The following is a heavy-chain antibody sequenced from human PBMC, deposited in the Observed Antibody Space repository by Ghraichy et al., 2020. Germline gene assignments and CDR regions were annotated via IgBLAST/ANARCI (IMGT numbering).Heavy chain of an antibody. V-gene: IGHV3-23*01. J-gene: IGHJ6*02. Sequence: GESLHISCAASGFTFSSYAMSWVRQAPGQGLEWVSAISGSGGSTYYADSVKGRFTISRDNSKNTLYLQMNSLGAEGTAVYYRSKDGGYWSGGSCYDPYYYCGMDVWGQGTTVTVSS. CDR1: GFTFSSYA. CDR2: ISGSGGST. CDR3: SKDGGYWSGGSCYDPYYYCGMDV. D-gene: IGHD2-15*01.